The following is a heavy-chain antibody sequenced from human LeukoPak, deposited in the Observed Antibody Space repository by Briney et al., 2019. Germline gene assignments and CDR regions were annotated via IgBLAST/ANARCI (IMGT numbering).Heavy chain of an antibody. Sequence: GGSLRLSCTVSGFTFGDYAMTWVRQAPGKGLEWVGFIRSKAYGGTTEFAASVKGRFTISRDDSKSIAYLQMNSLKTEDTAVYYCTTYDPSNYYGMDVWAKGPRSPSP. CDR2: IRSKAYGGTT. J-gene: IGHJ6*02. D-gene: IGHD5-12*01. CDR1: GFTFGDYA. V-gene: IGHV3-49*04. CDR3: TTYDPSNYYGMDV.